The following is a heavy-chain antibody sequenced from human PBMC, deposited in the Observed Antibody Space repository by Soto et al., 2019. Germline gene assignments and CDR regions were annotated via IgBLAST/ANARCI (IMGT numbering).Heavy chain of an antibody. V-gene: IGHV3-53*04. J-gene: IGHJ5*02. D-gene: IGHD3-22*01. CDR3: ARNGDSSDYRGWFDP. Sequence: GGSLRLSCAASGFTVSSNYMSWVRQAPGKGLEWVSVIYSGGSTYYADSVKGRFTISRHNSKNTLYLQMNSLRAEDTAVYYCARNGDSSDYRGWFDPWGQGTLVTVSS. CDR2: IYSGGST. CDR1: GFTVSSNY.